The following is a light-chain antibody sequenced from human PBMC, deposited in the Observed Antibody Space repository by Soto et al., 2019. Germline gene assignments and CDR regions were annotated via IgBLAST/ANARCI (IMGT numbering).Light chain of an antibody. V-gene: IGKV3-20*01. J-gene: IGKJ5*01. CDR3: QQYGSSLGT. CDR2: GAS. Sequence: EIVLTQSPGTLSLSPGERATLSCRASQSVSSSYLAWYQQKPGQAPRLLINGASSRATGIPDRFSGSGSGTDFTLTISRLEPEDFAVYYCQQYGSSLGTFGQGTRLEIK. CDR1: QSVSSSY.